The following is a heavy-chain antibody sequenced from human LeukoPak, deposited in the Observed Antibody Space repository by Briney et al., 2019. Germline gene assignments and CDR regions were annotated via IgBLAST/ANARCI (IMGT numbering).Heavy chain of an antibody. V-gene: IGHV3-23*01. J-gene: IGHJ4*02. D-gene: IGHD6-6*01. CDR3: ARPLSIAARRSLPFDY. CDR2: ISATGYST. CDR1: GFTFTNYA. Sequence: GGSLRLSCAASGFTFTNYAMTWVRQAPGKGLEWVSSISATGYSTFYADSVKGRFTISRDNSKNTLYLQVNSLRAEDTAVYYCARPLSIAARRSLPFDYWGQGTLVTVSS.